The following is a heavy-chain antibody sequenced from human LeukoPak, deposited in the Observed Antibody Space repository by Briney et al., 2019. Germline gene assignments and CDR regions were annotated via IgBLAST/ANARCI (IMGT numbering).Heavy chain of an antibody. D-gene: IGHD3-3*01. CDR3: AKDIFGVVTDAFDI. J-gene: IGHJ3*02. CDR2: IKSKTDGGTT. Sequence: GGSLRLSCAASGFTFSNAWMSWVRQAPGKGLEWVGRIKSKTDGGTTDYAAPVKGRFTISRDDSKNTLYLQMNSLRAEDTAVYYCAKDIFGVVTDAFDIWGQGTMVTVSS. CDR1: GFTFSNAW. V-gene: IGHV3-15*01.